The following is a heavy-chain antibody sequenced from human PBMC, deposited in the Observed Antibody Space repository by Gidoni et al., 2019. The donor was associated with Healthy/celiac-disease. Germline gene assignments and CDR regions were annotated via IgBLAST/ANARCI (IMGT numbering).Heavy chain of an antibody. V-gene: IGHV3-23*01. Sequence: EVQLLESGGGLVQPGGSLRLSCAASGFPFSSYAMSCVRQAPGNGLEWVSAISGSGGSTYYADAVKGRFTISRDNSKNTLYLQMNSLRAEDTAVYYCAKVRSPYYDYVWGSYRANYYFDYWGQGTLVTVSS. J-gene: IGHJ4*02. D-gene: IGHD3-16*02. CDR1: GFPFSSYA. CDR3: AKVRSPYYDYVWGSYRANYYFDY. CDR2: ISGSGGST.